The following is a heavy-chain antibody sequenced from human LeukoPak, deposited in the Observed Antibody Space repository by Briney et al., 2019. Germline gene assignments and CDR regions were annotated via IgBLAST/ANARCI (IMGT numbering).Heavy chain of an antibody. CDR1: GYTFTSYG. CDR3: ARGPLGRRGYSGYVTFDY. CDR2: IIPIFGTA. V-gene: IGHV1-69*05. Sequence: SVKVSCKASGYTFTSYGISWVRQAPGQGLEWMGRIIPIFGTANYAQKFQGRVTITTDESTSTAYMELSSLRSEDTAVYYCARGPLGRRGYSGYVTFDYWGQGTLVTVSS. J-gene: IGHJ4*02. D-gene: IGHD5-12*01.